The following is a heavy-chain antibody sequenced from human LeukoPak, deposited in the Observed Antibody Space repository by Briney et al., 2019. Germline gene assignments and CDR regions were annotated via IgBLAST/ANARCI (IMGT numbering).Heavy chain of an antibody. CDR1: GYTFTSYY. D-gene: IGHD6-19*01. Sequence: GASVKVSCKASGYTFTSYYMHWVRQAPGQGLEWMGIINPSGGSTSYAQKFQGRVTMTRDTSTSTVYMELSSLRSEDTAVYYCARVLGERIAVAGGDYWGQGTLVTVSS. J-gene: IGHJ4*02. CDR2: INPSGGST. CDR3: ARVLGERIAVAGGDY. V-gene: IGHV1-46*01.